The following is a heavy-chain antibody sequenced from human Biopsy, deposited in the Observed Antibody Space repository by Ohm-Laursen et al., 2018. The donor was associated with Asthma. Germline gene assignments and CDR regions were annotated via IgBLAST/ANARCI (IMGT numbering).Heavy chain of an antibody. CDR3: ASDFPKDYVRYNFQF. J-gene: IGHJ4*02. D-gene: IGHD4-17*01. CDR1: GYSLTDLS. V-gene: IGHV1-24*01. CDR2: HDHEEGGT. Sequence: GSSVKVSCKVSGYSLTDLSMHWVRQAPGQGLEWMGGHDHEEGGTVNARRFQGRVTMTEDTSTDIACMELSSLSSDDTAVYYCASDFPKDYVRYNFQFWGQGTLVTVSS.